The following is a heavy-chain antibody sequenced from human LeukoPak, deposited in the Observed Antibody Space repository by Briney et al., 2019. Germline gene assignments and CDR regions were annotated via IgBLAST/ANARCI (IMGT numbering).Heavy chain of an antibody. J-gene: IGHJ5*02. D-gene: IGHD4-17*01. CDR2: INPNSGGT. Sequence: ASVKVSCKASGYTFTGYYMHWVRQAPGQGLEWMGWINPNSGGTNYAQKFQGRVTMTRDTSISTAYMELSRLGSDDTAVYYCARVPSDYGDYARWFDPWGQGTLVTVSS. CDR1: GYTFTGYY. CDR3: ARVPSDYGDYARWFDP. V-gene: IGHV1-2*02.